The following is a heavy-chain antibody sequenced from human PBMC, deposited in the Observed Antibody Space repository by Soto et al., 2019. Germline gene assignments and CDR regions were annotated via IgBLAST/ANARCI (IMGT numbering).Heavy chain of an antibody. CDR2: ITSSSTTI. CDR1: GFTFSTYS. V-gene: IGHV3-48*02. J-gene: IGHJ5*02. CDR3: ARDNGIAGSFDP. D-gene: IGHD6-13*01. Sequence: GGSLRLSCAASGFTFSTYSMNWVRQAPGKGLEWISYITSSSTTIFYADSVKGRFTISRDNAKNSLYLQMNSLRDEDTSVYYCARDNGIAGSFDPWGQGILVTVSS.